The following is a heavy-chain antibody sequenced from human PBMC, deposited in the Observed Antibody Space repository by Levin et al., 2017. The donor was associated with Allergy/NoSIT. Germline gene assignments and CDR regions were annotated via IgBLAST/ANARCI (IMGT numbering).Heavy chain of an antibody. CDR3: ASISGYISGRA. CDR2: INPNSGGT. V-gene: IGHV1-2*02. Sequence: GGSLRLSCKATGYTFTGYYMHWVRQAPGQGLEWMGWINPNSGGTSYAQRFQGRITMTRDTAITTAYLELSSLRPDDTAVYYCASISGYISGRAWGQGTLVTVSS. J-gene: IGHJ5*02. CDR1: GYTFTGYY. D-gene: IGHD5-18*01.